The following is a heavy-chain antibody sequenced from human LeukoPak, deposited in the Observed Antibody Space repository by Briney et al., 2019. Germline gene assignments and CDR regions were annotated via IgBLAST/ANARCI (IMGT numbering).Heavy chain of an antibody. Sequence: GGSLRLSCVASGFTLRKYWLHWVRQAPGKGLEWVSRINPDDESTSYADSVRGRFTISRDNDKNALYLQMNSLRAEDTAVYYCLTILEATIDAFDIWGQGTMVTVSS. CDR1: GFTLRKYW. J-gene: IGHJ3*02. D-gene: IGHD1-26*01. CDR3: LTILEATIDAFDI. V-gene: IGHV3-74*01. CDR2: INPDDEST.